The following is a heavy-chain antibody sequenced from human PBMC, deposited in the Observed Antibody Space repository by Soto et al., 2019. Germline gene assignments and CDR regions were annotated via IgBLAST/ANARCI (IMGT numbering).Heavy chain of an antibody. CDR2: ISYDGSNK. CDR3: ARDGVSHCSSTSCYTYYYGMDV. Sequence: GGSLRLSCAASGFTFSSYAMHWVRQAPGKGLEWVAVISYDGSNKYYADSVKGRFTISRDNSKNTLYLQMNSLRAEDTAVYYCARDGVSHCSSTSCYTYYYGMDVWGQGTTVTVSS. J-gene: IGHJ6*02. V-gene: IGHV3-30-3*01. CDR1: GFTFSSYA. D-gene: IGHD2-2*02.